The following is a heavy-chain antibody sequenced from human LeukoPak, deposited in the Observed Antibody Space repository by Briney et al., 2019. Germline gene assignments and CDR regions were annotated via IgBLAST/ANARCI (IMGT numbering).Heavy chain of an antibody. CDR2: ISGNGDST. D-gene: IGHD2-8*01. J-gene: IGHJ5*02. Sequence: GGSLRLSFAASGFTFSICAMHWVRQAPGKGLEYVAAISGNGDSTYYANSVEGRFTISRDNSQHTLYLQMGSLRPEDMAVDFCAREVNAGNWFDPWGQGTLVTVSS. V-gene: IGHV3-64*01. CDR3: AREVNAGNWFDP. CDR1: GFTFSICA.